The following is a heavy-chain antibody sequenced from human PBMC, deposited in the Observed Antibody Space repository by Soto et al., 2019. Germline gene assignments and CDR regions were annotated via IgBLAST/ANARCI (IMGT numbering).Heavy chain of an antibody. D-gene: IGHD6-19*01. CDR3: ARKPPYSSGWYFFDY. Sequence: PGESLKISCKGSGYSFTSYWIGWVRQMPGKGLEWMGIIYPGDSDTRYSPSFQGQVTISADKSISTAYLQWSSLKASDTAMYYCARKPPYSSGWYFFDYWGQGTLVTVSS. CDR1: GYSFTSYW. J-gene: IGHJ4*02. V-gene: IGHV5-51*01. CDR2: IYPGDSDT.